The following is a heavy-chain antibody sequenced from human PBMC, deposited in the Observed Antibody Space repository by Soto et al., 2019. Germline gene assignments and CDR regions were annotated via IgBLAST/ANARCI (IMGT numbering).Heavy chain of an antibody. D-gene: IGHD3-22*01. CDR2: LSGSGATT. V-gene: IGHV3-23*01. CDR1: GFTFSTYW. Sequence: GGSLRLSCVASGFTFSTYWMHWVRQAPGMGLEWVSGLSGSGATTYYADSVKGRFTISRDNSKNTLYLQMNSLRAEDTAVYYCAKGIFRGSSGYPDYWGQGTLVTVSS. J-gene: IGHJ4*02. CDR3: AKGIFRGSSGYPDY.